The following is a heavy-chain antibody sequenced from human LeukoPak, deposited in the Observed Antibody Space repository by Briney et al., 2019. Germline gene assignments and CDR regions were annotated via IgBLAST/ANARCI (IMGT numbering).Heavy chain of an antibody. CDR3: VREGRGYYLFDY. Sequence: GGSLRLSCAASGFTFSTSSMNWVRQAPGKGLEWVSYISSSSNIIHYADSVKGRLTIPRDNAKNSLYLQMNSLRDEDTAVYYCVREGRGYYLFDYWGQGTLVTVSS. J-gene: IGHJ4*02. CDR2: ISSSSNII. V-gene: IGHV3-48*02. CDR1: GFTFSTSS. D-gene: IGHD3-22*01.